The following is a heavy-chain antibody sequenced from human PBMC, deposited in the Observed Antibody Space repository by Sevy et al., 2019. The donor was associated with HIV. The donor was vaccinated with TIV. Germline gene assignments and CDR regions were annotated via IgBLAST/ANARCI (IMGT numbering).Heavy chain of an antibody. D-gene: IGHD6-19*01. CDR2: ISYDGSNK. J-gene: IGHJ6*02. Sequence: GGSLRLSCAASGFTFSSYAMHWVRQAPGKGMEWVAVISYDGSNKYYADSVKGRFTISREDSKKTLYLQLNSLRAEDTAVYYCARDRGIAVAGTGHYYYYYGMDVWGQGTTVTVSS. CDR3: ARDRGIAVAGTGHYYYYYGMDV. CDR1: GFTFSSYA. V-gene: IGHV3-30*04.